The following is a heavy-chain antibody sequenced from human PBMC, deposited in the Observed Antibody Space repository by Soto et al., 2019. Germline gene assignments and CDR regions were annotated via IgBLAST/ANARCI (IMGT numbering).Heavy chain of an antibody. J-gene: IGHJ6*03. V-gene: IGHV3-23*01. CDR3: AKRPGHYMGV. CDR1: GFIVTNYA. Sequence: GGSLRLSCAASGFIVTNYAMSWVRQAPGQGLEWVSTFGTSGNTYYADSVKGRFTISRDNSKNTLFLQMNSLRAEDTALYYCAKRPGHYMGVWGKGTPVTVSS. CDR2: FGTSGNT.